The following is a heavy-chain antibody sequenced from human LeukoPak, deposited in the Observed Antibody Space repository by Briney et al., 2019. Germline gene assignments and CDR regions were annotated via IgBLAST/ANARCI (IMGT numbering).Heavy chain of an antibody. V-gene: IGHV4-59*01. D-gene: IGHD6-13*01. CDR1: GGSISSYY. Sequence: SETLSLTCTVSGGSISSYYWSWIRQPPGKGLEWIGYIYYSGSTIYNPSLKSRVTISVDTSKNQFSLKLSSVTAADTAVYYCARDPWGEYSSSWYPCFDLWGRGTLVTVSS. CDR3: ARDPWGEYSSSWYPCFDL. CDR2: IYYSGST. J-gene: IGHJ2*01.